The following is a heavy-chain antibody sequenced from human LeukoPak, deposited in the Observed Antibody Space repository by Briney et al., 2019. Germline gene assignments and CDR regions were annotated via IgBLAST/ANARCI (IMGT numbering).Heavy chain of an antibody. Sequence: SETLSLTCTVSGGSISSSSYYWGWIRQPPGKGLEWIGSIYYSGSTYYNPSLKSRVTISVDTSKNQFSLKLSSVTAADTAVYYCARHKGYFAYWGRGTLVTVSS. CDR3: ARHKGYFAY. J-gene: IGHJ4*02. CDR1: GGSISSSSYY. CDR2: IYYSGST. V-gene: IGHV4-39*01.